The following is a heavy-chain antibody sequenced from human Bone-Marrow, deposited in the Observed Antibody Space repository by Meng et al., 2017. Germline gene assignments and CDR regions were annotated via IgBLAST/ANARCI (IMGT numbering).Heavy chain of an antibody. CDR2: INHSGST. V-gene: IGHV4-34*01. J-gene: IGHJ4*02. D-gene: IGHD4-11*01. CDR3: ARGPTTMAHDFDY. Sequence: QVQLQQWGAGLLKPSGTLSLTGVVSGGSFSDYYWSWIRQPPGKGLEWIGEINHSGSTNYNPSLESRATISVDTSQNNLSLKLSSVTAADSAVYYCARGPTTMAHDFDYWGQGTLVTVSS. CDR1: GGSFSDYY.